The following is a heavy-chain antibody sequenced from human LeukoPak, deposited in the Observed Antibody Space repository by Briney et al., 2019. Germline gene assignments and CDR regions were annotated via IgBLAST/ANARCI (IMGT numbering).Heavy chain of an antibody. J-gene: IGHJ4*02. CDR2: INAGNGNR. CDR1: GYTFTSYA. Sequence: ASVKVSCKASGYTFTSYAMHLLRQAPGQSLEWMGWINAGNGNRKYSQKFQGRVTITRDTSASTAYMELSSLRSEDTAVYYCARGPLELRYFDWLESEKYYFDYWGQGTLVTVSS. D-gene: IGHD3-9*01. CDR3: ARGPLELRYFDWLESEKYYFDY. V-gene: IGHV1-3*01.